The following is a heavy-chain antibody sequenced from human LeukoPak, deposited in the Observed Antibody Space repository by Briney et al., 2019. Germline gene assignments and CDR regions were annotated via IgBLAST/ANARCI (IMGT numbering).Heavy chain of an antibody. Sequence: GGSLRLSCAASGFTVSSNYMSWVRQAPGKGLEWVSVIYSGGSTYYADSVKGRFTISRDNSKNTLYLQMNSLRAEDTAVYYCARDHPTVTKPNAFDICGQGTMVTVSS. D-gene: IGHD4-17*01. V-gene: IGHV3-53*01. CDR1: GFTVSSNY. J-gene: IGHJ3*02. CDR3: ARDHPTVTKPNAFDI. CDR2: IYSGGST.